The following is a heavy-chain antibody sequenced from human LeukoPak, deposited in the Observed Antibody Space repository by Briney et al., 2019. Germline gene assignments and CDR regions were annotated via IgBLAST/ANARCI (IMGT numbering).Heavy chain of an antibody. J-gene: IGHJ4*02. D-gene: IGHD3-10*01. V-gene: IGHV4-61*09. CDR1: GGSISSGSYY. CDR2: IYTSGST. Sequence: SQTLSLTCTVSGGSISSGSYYWSWIRQPAGKGLEWIGHIYTSGSTNYNPSLKSRVTISVDTYENQLFLKLSSVTAADTAVYYCARSYYGSGSYQGYWGQGTLVTVSS. CDR3: ARSYYGSGSYQGY.